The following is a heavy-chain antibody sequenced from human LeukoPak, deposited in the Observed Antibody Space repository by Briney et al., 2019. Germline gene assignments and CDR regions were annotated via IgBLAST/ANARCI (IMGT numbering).Heavy chain of an antibody. J-gene: IGHJ4*02. CDR3: ARSTQWLVPLSI. Sequence: SETLSLTCTVSGGSISSSSYYWGWIRQPPGKGLEWIGSIYYSGSTYYNPSLKSRVTISVDTSKNQFSLKLSSVTVADTAVYYCARSTQWLVPLSIWGQGTLVTVSS. CDR1: GGSISSSSYY. CDR2: IYYSGST. D-gene: IGHD6-19*01. V-gene: IGHV4-39*01.